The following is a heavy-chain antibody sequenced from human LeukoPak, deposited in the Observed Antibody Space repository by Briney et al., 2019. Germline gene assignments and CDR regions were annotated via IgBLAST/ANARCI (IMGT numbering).Heavy chain of an antibody. Sequence: GASVKVSCKASGFQFNAYGVSWVRQALGQGLEWMGWISAYNGNTNYAQKFQGRVTMTTDSSTSTVYMELRSLRSDDTAMYYCARAIKSGWYGNLQREDWFDPWGQGTLVTVSS. V-gene: IGHV1-18*01. CDR1: GFQFNAYG. J-gene: IGHJ5*02. CDR3: ARAIKSGWYGNLQREDWFDP. D-gene: IGHD6-19*01. CDR2: ISAYNGNT.